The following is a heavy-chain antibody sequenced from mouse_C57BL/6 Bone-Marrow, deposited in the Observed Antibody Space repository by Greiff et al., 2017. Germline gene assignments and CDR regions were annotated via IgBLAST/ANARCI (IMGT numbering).Heavy chain of an antibody. Sequence: VQLQQSGAELVKPGASVKLSCKASGYTFTSYWMHWVKQRPGQGLEWIGMIHPNSGSTNYNEKFKSKATLTVDKSSSTAYMQLSSLTSEDSAVYYCAKDLNWEEYFDYWGQGTTLTVSS. D-gene: IGHD4-1*01. CDR1: GYTFTSYW. CDR2: IHPNSGST. V-gene: IGHV1-64*01. J-gene: IGHJ2*01. CDR3: AKDLNWEEYFDY.